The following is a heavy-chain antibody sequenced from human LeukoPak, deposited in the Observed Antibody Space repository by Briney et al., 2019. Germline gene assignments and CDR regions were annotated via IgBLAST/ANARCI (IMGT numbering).Heavy chain of an antibody. V-gene: IGHV1-58*02. Sequence: GASVKVSCKASGFTFTSSAMQWVRQARGQRLEWIGWIVVGSGNTNYAQKFQERVTITRDMSTSTAYMELNSLRSDDTAVYYCARGPPLTYDHTPEGYYHYYMDVWGKGTTVTISS. CDR1: GFTFTSSA. CDR2: IVVGSGNT. CDR3: ARGPPLTYDHTPEGYYHYYMDV. D-gene: IGHD1-14*01. J-gene: IGHJ6*03.